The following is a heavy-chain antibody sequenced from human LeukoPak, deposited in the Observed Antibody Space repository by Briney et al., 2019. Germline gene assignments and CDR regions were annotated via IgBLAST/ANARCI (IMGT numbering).Heavy chain of an antibody. CDR3: ARDFRRRFGELFFDY. D-gene: IGHD3-10*01. CDR1: GFTFSSYW. V-gene: IGHV3-7*03. CDR2: IKQDGSEK. Sequence: AGGSLRLSCAASGFTFSSYWMSWVRQAPGKGLEWVANIKQDGSEKYYVDSVKGRFTISRDNAKNSLYLQMNSLRAEDTAVYYCARDFRRRFGELFFDYWGQGTLVAVSS. J-gene: IGHJ4*02.